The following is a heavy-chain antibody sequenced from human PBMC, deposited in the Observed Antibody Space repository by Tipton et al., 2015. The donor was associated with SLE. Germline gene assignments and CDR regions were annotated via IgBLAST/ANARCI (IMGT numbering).Heavy chain of an antibody. CDR1: GYTFTSYG. Sequence: QVQLVQSGAEVKKPGASVKVSCKASGYTFTSYGISWVRQAPGQGLEWMGWISAYNGNTNYAQKLQGRVTMTTDTSTSTAYMELRSLRSDDTAVYYCARDGRACTNGVCYYCSRHQWRRCTLVTPCPWTAFSPPLPTLDS. J-gene: IGHJ5*01. CDR3: ARDGRACTNGVCYYCSRHQWRRCTLVTPCPWTAFSPPLPTLDS. V-gene: IGHV1-18*01. CDR2: ISAYNGNT. D-gene: IGHD2-8*01.